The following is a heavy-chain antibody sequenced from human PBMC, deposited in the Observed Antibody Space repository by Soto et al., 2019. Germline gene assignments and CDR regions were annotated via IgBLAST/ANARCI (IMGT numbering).Heavy chain of an antibody. J-gene: IGHJ4*02. CDR3: ARDMTSHILYDVWSGYIDF. D-gene: IGHD3-3*01. Sequence: QVQLVESGGGVVQPGRSLRLSCAASGFTFSSYGMHWVRQAPGKGLEWVAVIWYDGSNKYYADSVKGRFTISRDNSKNTLYLQMNSLGAEDTAVYYCARDMTSHILYDVWSGYIDFWGQGTLVTVAS. CDR1: GFTFSSYG. V-gene: IGHV3-33*01. CDR2: IWYDGSNK.